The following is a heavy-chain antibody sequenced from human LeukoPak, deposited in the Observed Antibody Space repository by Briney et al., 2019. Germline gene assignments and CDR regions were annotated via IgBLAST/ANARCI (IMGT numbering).Heavy chain of an antibody. D-gene: IGHD2-21*02. V-gene: IGHV4-39*01. CDR3: ARLSCPGGDCDAFDL. Sequence: SETLSLTCTVSGGSISSNSFYWARLPQPPGKGLEWTVSNYYSGSTNYNPTLLSRFTISVDTSQYPFSLNLSPVTAADTAVYYCARLSCPGGDCDAFDLWGQGTMVTVSS. CDR1: GGSISSNSFY. CDR2: NYYSGST. J-gene: IGHJ3*01.